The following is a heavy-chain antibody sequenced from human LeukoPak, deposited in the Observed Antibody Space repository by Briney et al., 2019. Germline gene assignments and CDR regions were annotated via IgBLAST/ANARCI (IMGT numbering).Heavy chain of an antibody. CDR2: ISGSGGST. V-gene: IGHV3-23*01. D-gene: IGHD3-9*01. Sequence: PGVSLRLSCAASGFTFSSYAMSWVRQAPGKGLEWVSAISGSGGSTYYADSVKGRFTISRDNSKNTLYLQMNSLRAEDTAVYYCAKVHYDYDILTGYYNFDYWGQGTLVTVSS. CDR3: AKVHYDYDILTGYYNFDY. CDR1: GFTFSSYA. J-gene: IGHJ4*02.